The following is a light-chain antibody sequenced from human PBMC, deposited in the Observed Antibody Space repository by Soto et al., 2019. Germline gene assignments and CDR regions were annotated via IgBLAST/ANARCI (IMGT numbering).Light chain of an antibody. CDR2: EVT. CDR1: SNDLGGFNY. CDR3: SSYGGYDNLI. Sequence: QSALTQPSSASGSPGQSVTISCSGTSNDLGGFNYVSWYQQHPGKAPKLIIYEVTERPSGVPDRFSGSKSGNTASLTVSGLQAEDEADYYCSSYGGYDNLIFGGGTKLTVL. V-gene: IGLV2-8*01. J-gene: IGLJ2*01.